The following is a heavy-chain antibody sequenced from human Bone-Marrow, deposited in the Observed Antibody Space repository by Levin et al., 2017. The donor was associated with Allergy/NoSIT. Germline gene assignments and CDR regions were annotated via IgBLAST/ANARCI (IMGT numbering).Heavy chain of an antibody. J-gene: IGHJ1*01. CDR2: IHHSGSS. Sequence: SQTLSLTCTVSGGSITSGDSYWSWVRQHPGKGLEWIGYIHHSGSSDSTMSLKSRVTTSVDPSKNHFSLQLTSVTAADTAVYFCARGKSAAGLFDSWGQGTLVTVSS. CDR3: ARGKSAAGLFDS. CDR1: GGSITSGDSY. V-gene: IGHV4-31*03. D-gene: IGHD6-13*01.